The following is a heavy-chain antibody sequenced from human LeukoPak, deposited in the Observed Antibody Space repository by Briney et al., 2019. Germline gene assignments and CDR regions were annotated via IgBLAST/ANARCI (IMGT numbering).Heavy chain of an antibody. Sequence: GAPVKVSCKASGYTFTSYYMHWVRQAPGQGLEWMGIINPSGGSTSYAQKFQGRVTMTRDTSTSTVYMELSSLRSGDTAVYYCATRGYSGYGIFDYWGQGTLVTVSS. V-gene: IGHV1-46*03. CDR1: GYTFTSYY. CDR3: ATRGYSGYGIFDY. D-gene: IGHD5-12*01. J-gene: IGHJ4*02. CDR2: INPSGGST.